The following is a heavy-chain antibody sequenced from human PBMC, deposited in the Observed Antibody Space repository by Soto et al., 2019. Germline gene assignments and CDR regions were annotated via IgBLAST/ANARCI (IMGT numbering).Heavy chain of an antibody. V-gene: IGHV5-51*01. J-gene: IGHJ6*02. CDR3: ARQAVAVAGVYYYYGMDV. CDR1: GYSFTSYW. Sequence: GESLKISCKGSGYSFTSYWIGWVRQMPGKGLEWMGIIYPGDSDTRYSPSFQGQVTISADKFISTAYLQWSSLKASDTAMYYCARQAVAVAGVYYYYGMDVWGQGTTVTVSS. D-gene: IGHD6-19*01. CDR2: IYPGDSDT.